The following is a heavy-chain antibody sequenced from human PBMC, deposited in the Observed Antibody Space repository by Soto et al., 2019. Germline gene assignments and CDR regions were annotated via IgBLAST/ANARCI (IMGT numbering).Heavy chain of an antibody. Sequence: PGESLKISCEGSNYRFSSYWIGWVRQKPGRGLEWMGIIYPRDSDTRYSPSFEGRVTISADQSINTVYLHWNNVEASDTAIYYCARPLGELGLIYVAYWGQGTQVTVAS. J-gene: IGHJ4*02. V-gene: IGHV5-51*01. CDR2: IYPRDSDT. D-gene: IGHD3-16*01. CDR1: NYRFSSYW. CDR3: ARPLGELGLIYVAY.